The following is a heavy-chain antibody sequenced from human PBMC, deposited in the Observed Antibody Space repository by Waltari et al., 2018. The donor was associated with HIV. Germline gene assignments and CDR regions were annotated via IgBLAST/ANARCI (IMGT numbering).Heavy chain of an antibody. V-gene: IGHV4-39*01. Sequence: QLQLQESGPGLVKPSETLSLTCTVSGGSISSSSYYWGWIRQPPGKGLEWIGSIYYSGSTYYNPSLKSRVTISVDTSKNQFSLKLSSVTAADTAVYYCARLMGYCSSTSCETAAYYYYGMDVWGQGTTVTVSS. D-gene: IGHD2-2*01. CDR3: ARLMGYCSSTSCETAAYYYYGMDV. CDR2: IYYSGST. CDR1: GGSISSSSYY. J-gene: IGHJ6*02.